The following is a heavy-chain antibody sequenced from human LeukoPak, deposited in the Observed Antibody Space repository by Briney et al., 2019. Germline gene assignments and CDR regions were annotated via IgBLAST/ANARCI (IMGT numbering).Heavy chain of an antibody. CDR3: ARHYYDFWSGYYVG. CDR1: GGSISSSSYY. Sequence: SETLSLTCTFSGGSISSSSYYWGWIRQPPGKGLEWIGSIYYSGTTYYNPSLKSRLTISVDTSKNQFSLNLSSVTAADTAVYYCARHYYDFWSGYYVGWGQGTLVTVSS. CDR2: IYYSGTT. D-gene: IGHD3-3*01. J-gene: IGHJ4*02. V-gene: IGHV4-39*01.